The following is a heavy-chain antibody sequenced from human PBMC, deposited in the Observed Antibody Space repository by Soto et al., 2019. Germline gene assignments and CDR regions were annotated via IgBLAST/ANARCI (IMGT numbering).Heavy chain of an antibody. CDR1: GYTFTSYG. V-gene: IGHV1-18*01. CDR2: ISAYNGNT. CDR3: ARGVKRSQVQLEPPFDY. D-gene: IGHD1-1*01. J-gene: IGHJ4*02. Sequence: GASVKVSCKASGYTFTSYGISWVRQAPGQGLEWMGWISAYNGNTNYAQKLQGRVTMTTDTSTSTAYMELRSLRSDDTAVYYCARGVKRSQVQLEPPFDYWGQGTLVTVSS.